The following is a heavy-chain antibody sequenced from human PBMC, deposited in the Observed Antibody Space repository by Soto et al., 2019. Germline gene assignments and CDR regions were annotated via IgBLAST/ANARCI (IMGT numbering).Heavy chain of an antibody. CDR3: ASLPLATYGDYEEYLDY. CDR1: GGSISSSSYY. V-gene: IGHV4-39*01. D-gene: IGHD4-17*01. J-gene: IGHJ4*02. Sequence: SETLSLTCTVSGGSISSSSYYWGWIRQPPGKGLEWIGSIYYSGSTYYNPSLKSRVTISVDTSKNQFSLKLSSVTAADTAVYYCASLPLATYGDYEEYLDYWGQGTLVTVSS. CDR2: IYYSGST.